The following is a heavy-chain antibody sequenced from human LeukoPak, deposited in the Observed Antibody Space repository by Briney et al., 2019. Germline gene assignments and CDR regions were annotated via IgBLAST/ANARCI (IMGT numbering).Heavy chain of an antibody. V-gene: IGHV3-74*01. D-gene: IGHD6-19*01. CDR2: IKYDGSYT. CDR3: ARGYSSGLHFDY. CDR1: GFTLSLAW. J-gene: IGHJ4*02. Sequence: GGSLRLSCATSGFTLSLAWMHWVRQAPGKGLEWVSRIKYDGSYTNYADSVKGRFTISRDNAKNTLYLQMNSLRAEDTAVYYCARGYSSGLHFDYWGQGTLVTVSS.